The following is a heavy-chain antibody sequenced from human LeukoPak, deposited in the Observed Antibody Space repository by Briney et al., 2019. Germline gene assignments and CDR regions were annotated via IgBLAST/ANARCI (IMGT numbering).Heavy chain of an antibody. CDR2: INHSGST. Sequence: SETLSLTCAVYGGSFSGYYWSWIRQPPGKGLEWIGEINHSGSTNYNPSLKSRVTISVDTSKNQFSLKLSSVTAADTAVYYCARGRSRFIGSGSSYYYYYMDVWAKGPRSPSP. J-gene: IGHJ6*03. CDR1: GGSFSGYY. V-gene: IGHV4-34*01. D-gene: IGHD3-10*01. CDR3: ARGRSRFIGSGSSYYYYYMDV.